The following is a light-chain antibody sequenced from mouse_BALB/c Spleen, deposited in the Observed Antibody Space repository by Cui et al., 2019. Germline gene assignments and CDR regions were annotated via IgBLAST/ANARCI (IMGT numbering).Light chain of an antibody. CDR2: WAS. CDR3: KQSYNLLT. V-gene: IGKV8-21*01. Sequence: DIVMSQSPSSLAVSAGEKVTMSCKSSQSLLNSRTCKNYLAWYQQKPGQSPKLLIYWASTRESGVPDRFTGSGSGTDFTLTISSVQAEDLAVYYCKQSYNLLTFGAGTKLELK. J-gene: IGKJ5*01. CDR1: QSLLNSRTCKNY.